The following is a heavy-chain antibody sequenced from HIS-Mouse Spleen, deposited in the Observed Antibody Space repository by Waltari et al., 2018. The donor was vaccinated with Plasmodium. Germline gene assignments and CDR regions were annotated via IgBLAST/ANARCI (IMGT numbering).Heavy chain of an antibody. CDR3: ARGGYSSSSYYFDY. V-gene: IGHV4-59*01. D-gene: IGHD6-6*01. CDR1: GGSISSYY. CDR2: IYYSGST. Sequence: QVQLQESGPGLVKPSETLSLTCTVSGGSISSYYLSWIRQPPGKGLEWIAYIYYSGSTNYNPSLKSRVTISVDTSKNQFSLKLSSVTAADTAVFYCARGGYSSSSYYFDYWGQGTLVTVSS. J-gene: IGHJ4*02.